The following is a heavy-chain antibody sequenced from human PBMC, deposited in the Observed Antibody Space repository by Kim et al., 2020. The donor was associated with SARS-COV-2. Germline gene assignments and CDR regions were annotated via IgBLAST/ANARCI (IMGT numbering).Heavy chain of an antibody. J-gene: IGHJ6*02. CDR3: ARSSRFAMDV. CDR2: INSDGRTT. D-gene: IGHD3-10*01. Sequence: GGSLRLSCAASGFTFSSSWMHWVRQRPGKGLVWVSGINSDGRTTRYADSVKGRFTISRDNAKNTLYVQMNSLTVEDTAVYYCARSSRFAMDVWGQGTTVT. CDR1: GFTFSSSW. V-gene: IGHV3-74*01.